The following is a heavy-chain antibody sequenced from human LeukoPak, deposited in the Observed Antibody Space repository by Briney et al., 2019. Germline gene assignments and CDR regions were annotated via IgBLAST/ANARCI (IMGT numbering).Heavy chain of an antibody. CDR1: GYTFTSYD. Sequence: ASVKVSCKASGYTFTSYDINWVRQAPGQGLEWMGGIIPIFGTANYAQKFQGRVTITTDESTSTAYMELSSLRSEDTAVYYCARSPGEAYYDFWSGYLAGSSWFDPWGQGTLVTVSS. J-gene: IGHJ5*02. CDR3: ARSPGEAYYDFWSGYLAGSSWFDP. D-gene: IGHD3-3*01. CDR2: IIPIFGTA. V-gene: IGHV1-69*05.